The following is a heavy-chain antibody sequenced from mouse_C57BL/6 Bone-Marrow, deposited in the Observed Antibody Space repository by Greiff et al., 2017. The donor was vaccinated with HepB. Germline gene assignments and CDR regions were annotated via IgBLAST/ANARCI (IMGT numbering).Heavy chain of an antibody. CDR2: IYPGDGDT. Sequence: QVQLQQSGPELAKPGASVKISCKASGYAFSSSWMNWVKQRPGKGLEWIGRIYPGDGDTNYNGKFKGKATLTADKSSSTAYMQLSSLTSEDSAVYFCAMGDYYGSHAMDYWGQGTSVTVSS. CDR1: GYAFSSSW. V-gene: IGHV1-82*01. CDR3: AMGDYYGSHAMDY. J-gene: IGHJ4*01. D-gene: IGHD1-1*01.